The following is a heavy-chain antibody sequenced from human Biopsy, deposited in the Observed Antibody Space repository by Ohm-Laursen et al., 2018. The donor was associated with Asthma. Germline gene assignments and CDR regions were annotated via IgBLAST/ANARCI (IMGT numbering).Heavy chain of an antibody. J-gene: IGHJ6*02. CDR2: IPYGGKT. V-gene: IGHV4-39*01. D-gene: IGHD3-3*01. Sequence: GTLSLTCTVSGGSMTPTSHYWDWIRQAPGKGLEWIGYIPYGGKTSYNPSLKNRVTISRDTSKNQFSLRLTSVTAADTAVYFCARRITIFGVVQKDHGMDAWGQGTTVSVSS. CDR1: GGSMTPTSHY. CDR3: ARRITIFGVVQKDHGMDA.